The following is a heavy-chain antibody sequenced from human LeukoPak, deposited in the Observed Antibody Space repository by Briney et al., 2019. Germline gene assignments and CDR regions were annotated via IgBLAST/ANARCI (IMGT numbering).Heavy chain of an antibody. J-gene: IGHJ4*02. CDR3: AIYGSSSGTRALDY. Sequence: SETLSLTCAVYGGSFSGYYWSWIRQPPGKRLEWIGEIKHSGSTNYNPSLKSRVTISVDTSKNQFSLKLSSVTAADTAVYYCAIYGSSSGTRALDYWGQGTLVTVSS. D-gene: IGHD6-6*01. CDR2: IKHSGST. V-gene: IGHV4-34*01. CDR1: GGSFSGYY.